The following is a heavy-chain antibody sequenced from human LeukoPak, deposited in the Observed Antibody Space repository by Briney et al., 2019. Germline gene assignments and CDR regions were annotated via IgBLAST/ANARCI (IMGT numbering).Heavy chain of an antibody. CDR3: ARHSGSSNEGFDY. CDR1: GYSFTSYW. CDR2: IYPGDSDT. V-gene: IGHV5-51*01. Sequence: RGESLEISCKGSGYSFTSYWIGWVRQMPGKGLEWMGIIYPGDSDTRYSPSFQGQVTISADKFISTAYLQWSSLKASDTAMYYCARHSGSSNEGFDYWGQGTLVTVSS. J-gene: IGHJ4*02. D-gene: IGHD1-26*01.